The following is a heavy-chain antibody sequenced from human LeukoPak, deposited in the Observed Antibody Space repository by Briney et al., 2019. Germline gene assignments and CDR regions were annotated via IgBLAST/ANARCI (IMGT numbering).Heavy chain of an antibody. CDR3: ARGAAGYSYG. D-gene: IGHD5-18*01. Sequence: SETLSLTCTVSGGSISSGGYYWSWIRQHPGKGLEWIGYIYYSGSTYYNPSLKSRVTISIDTSKNQFSLRLSSVTAADTAMYYCARGAAGYSYGWGQGTLVTVSS. V-gene: IGHV4-31*03. J-gene: IGHJ4*02. CDR1: GGSISSGGYY. CDR2: IYYSGST.